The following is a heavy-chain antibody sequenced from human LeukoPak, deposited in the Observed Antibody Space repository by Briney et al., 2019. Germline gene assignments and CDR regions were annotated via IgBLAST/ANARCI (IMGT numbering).Heavy chain of an antibody. CDR3: ARAGRNYYDY. D-gene: IGHD3-10*01. CDR2: IYYSGST. Sequence: SETLSLTCTVPGGSISSHYWSWIRQPPGKGLEWIGYIYYSGSTNYNPSLKSRVTISVDTSKNQFSLKLSSVTAADTAVYYCARAGRNYYDYWGQGTLVTVSS. J-gene: IGHJ4*02. CDR1: GGSISSHY. V-gene: IGHV4-59*11.